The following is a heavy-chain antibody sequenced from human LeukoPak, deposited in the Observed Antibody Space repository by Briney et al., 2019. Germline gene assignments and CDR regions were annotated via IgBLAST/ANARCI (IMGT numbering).Heavy chain of an antibody. D-gene: IGHD6-13*01. V-gene: IGHV1-18*01. J-gene: IGHJ4*02. Sequence: VASVKVSCKASGYTFTSYAFSWVRQAPGQGLEWMGWISAYNGNAKYAQKFQGRVTMTTDTSTSTAYMEVRSLRSDDTAVYYCARDRSRSWYYFEYWGQGALVTVSS. CDR1: GYTFTSYA. CDR3: ARDRSRSWYYFEY. CDR2: ISAYNGNA.